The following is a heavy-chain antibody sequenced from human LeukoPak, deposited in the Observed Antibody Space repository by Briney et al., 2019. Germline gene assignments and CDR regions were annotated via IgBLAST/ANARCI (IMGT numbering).Heavy chain of an antibody. CDR3: ARQGYDYVWGSYRYRTLDY. V-gene: IGHV5-10-1*01. D-gene: IGHD3-16*02. CDR2: IDPSDSYT. CDR1: GYSFTSYW. J-gene: IGHJ4*02. Sequence: GESLKISCKGSGYSFTSYWISWVRQMPGKGLEWMGRIDPSDSYTNYSPSFQGHVTISADKSISTAYLQWSSLKASDTAMYYCARQGYDYVWGSYRYRTLDYWGQGTLVTVSS.